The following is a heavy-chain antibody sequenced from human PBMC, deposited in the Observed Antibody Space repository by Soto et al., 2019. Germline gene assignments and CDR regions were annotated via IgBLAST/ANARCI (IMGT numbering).Heavy chain of an antibody. V-gene: IGHV4-30-2*01. Sequence: QLQLQESGSGLVKPSQTLSLTCAVSGGSISSGGYSWSWIRQPPGKGLEWIGYIYHSGSTYYNPSLQSRGTISVARSKNQFSLKLSSVTAADTAVYYCARASTTVTTLDYWGQGTLVTVSS. CDR1: GGSISSGGYS. CDR3: ARASTTVTTLDY. D-gene: IGHD4-17*01. CDR2: IYHSGST. J-gene: IGHJ4*02.